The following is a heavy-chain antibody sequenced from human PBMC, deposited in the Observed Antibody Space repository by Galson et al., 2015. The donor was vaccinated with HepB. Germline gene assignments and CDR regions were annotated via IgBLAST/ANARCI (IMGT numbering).Heavy chain of an antibody. CDR3: AKDTDLAFDFWNTLGY. CDR2: ISYDGSNK. J-gene: IGHJ4*02. V-gene: IGHV3-30*18. CDR1: GFAFSSYG. Sequence: SLRLSCAASGFAFSSYGMHWVRQAPGKGLEWVAVISYDGSNKYYADSVKGRFTISRDNSKNTLYLQMNSLRAEDTAVYYCAKDTDLAFDFWNTLGYWGQGTLVTVSS. D-gene: IGHD3-3*01.